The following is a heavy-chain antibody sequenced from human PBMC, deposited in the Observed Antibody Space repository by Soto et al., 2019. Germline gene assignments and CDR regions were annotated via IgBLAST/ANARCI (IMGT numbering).Heavy chain of an antibody. Sequence: HPGGSLRLSCAASGFTLSGYAMDWVRPATEKGLEWVSAISGSGGSTYYADSVKGRFTISRDNSKNTLYLQMNSLRAEDTAVYYCAKVACGGSCYSNNYFQHWGQGTLVTVSS. J-gene: IGHJ1*01. CDR3: AKVACGGSCYSNNYFQH. V-gene: IGHV3-23*01. D-gene: IGHD2-15*01. CDR1: GFTLSGYA. CDR2: ISGSGGST.